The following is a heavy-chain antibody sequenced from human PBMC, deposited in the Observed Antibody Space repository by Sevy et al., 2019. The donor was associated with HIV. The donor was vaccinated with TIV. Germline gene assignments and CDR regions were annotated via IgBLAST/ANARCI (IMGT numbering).Heavy chain of an antibody. CDR2: VYHTGST. Sequence: SETLSLTCTVSGGSISVYYWSWIRQPPGKELEYIGYVYHTGSTNYNPSLKSRVTISVDTSNNQFSLKLTSVTAAATAVYYCARAPPVRSGDDSLNWFDPWGQGTLVTVSS. V-gene: IGHV4-59*01. D-gene: IGHD5-12*01. CDR1: GGSISVYY. CDR3: ARAPPVRSGDDSLNWFDP. J-gene: IGHJ5*02.